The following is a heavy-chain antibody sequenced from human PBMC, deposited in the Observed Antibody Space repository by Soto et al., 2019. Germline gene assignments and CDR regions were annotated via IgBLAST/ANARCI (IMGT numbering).Heavy chain of an antibody. CDR3: ARGGPHRSSSSLKGYYYMDV. D-gene: IGHD6-13*01. Sequence: GASVKVSCKASGYTFTSYDINWVRQATGQGLEWMGWMNPNSGNTGYAQKFQGRVTMTRNTSISTAYMELSSLRSEDTAVYYCARGGPHRSSSSLKGYYYMDVWGKGTTVTVSS. CDR1: GYTFTSYD. CDR2: MNPNSGNT. V-gene: IGHV1-8*01. J-gene: IGHJ6*03.